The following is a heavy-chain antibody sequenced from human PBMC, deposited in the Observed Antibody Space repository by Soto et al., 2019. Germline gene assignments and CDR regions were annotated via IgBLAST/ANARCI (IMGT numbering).Heavy chain of an antibody. D-gene: IGHD3-10*01. CDR1: GFTFSSYA. J-gene: IGHJ4*02. V-gene: IGHV3-23*01. Sequence: EVQLLESGGGLVQPGGSLRLSCAASGFTFSSYAMSWVRQAPGKGLEWVSAISGSGGSTYYADSVKGRFTISRDNSKNTLYLQMNSLRAEDTAVYYCTTDNAKWFGELLFYWGQGTLVTVSS. CDR2: ISGSGGST. CDR3: TTDNAKWFGELLFY.